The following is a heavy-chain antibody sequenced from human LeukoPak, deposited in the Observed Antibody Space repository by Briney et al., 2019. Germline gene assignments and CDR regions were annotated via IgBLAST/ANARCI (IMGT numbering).Heavy chain of an antibody. J-gene: IGHJ4*02. CDR2: INHSGST. CDR3: ARAPITMVRGVIKGFDY. V-gene: IGHV4-34*01. D-gene: IGHD3-10*01. Sequence: SETLSLTCAVYGGSFSGYYWSWIRQPPGKGLEWIGEINHSGSTNYNPSLKSRVTISVDTSKNQFSLKLSSVTAADTAVYYCARAPITMVRGVIKGFDYWGQGTLVTVSS. CDR1: GGSFSGYY.